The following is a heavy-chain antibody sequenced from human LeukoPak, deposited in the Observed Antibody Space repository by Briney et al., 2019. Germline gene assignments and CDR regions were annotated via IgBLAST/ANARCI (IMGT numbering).Heavy chain of an antibody. CDR3: ARGDTSLQGNDALDI. J-gene: IGHJ3*02. Sequence: PGGSLRLSCAASGFTFSSYAMNWVRQAPGKGLEWVSSISLTSNDIYYAASVRGRFIISRDNAKNLLSLQMNSLRAEDTALYYCARGDTSLQGNDALDIWGQGTMVSVSS. CDR2: ISLTSNDI. CDR1: GFTFSSYA. V-gene: IGHV3-21*01. D-gene: IGHD2/OR15-2a*01.